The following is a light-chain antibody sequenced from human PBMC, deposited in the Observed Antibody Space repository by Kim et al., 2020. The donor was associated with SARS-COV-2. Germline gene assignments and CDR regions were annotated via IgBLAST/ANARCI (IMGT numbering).Light chain of an antibody. CDR1: QSVSSN. V-gene: IGKV3-15*01. CDR3: QQYNNWPPLNT. J-gene: IGKJ2*01. Sequence: EIVMTQSPATLSVSPGERATLSCRASQSVSSNLAWYQQQPGQAPRLLIYGESTRATGIPARFSGSGSGTEFTLTISSLQSEDFAVYYCQQYNNWPPLNTFGQGTKLEI. CDR2: GES.